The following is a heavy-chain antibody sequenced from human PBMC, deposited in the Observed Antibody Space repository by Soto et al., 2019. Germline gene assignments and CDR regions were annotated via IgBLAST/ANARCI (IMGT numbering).Heavy chain of an antibody. J-gene: IGHJ4*02. CDR3: AKTHASWNYVPDY. CDR1: GFTFSSYG. D-gene: IGHD1-7*01. CDR2: ISYDGSNK. V-gene: IGHV3-30*18. Sequence: HPGGSLRLSCAASGFTFSSYGMHWVRQAPGKGLEWVAVISYDGSNKYYADSVKGRFTISRDNSKNTLYLQMNSLRAEDTAVYYCAKTHASWNYVPDYWGQGTLVTVSS.